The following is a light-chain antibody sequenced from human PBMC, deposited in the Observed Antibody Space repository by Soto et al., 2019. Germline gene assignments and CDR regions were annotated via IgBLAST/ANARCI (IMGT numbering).Light chain of an antibody. V-gene: IGKV3-11*01. CDR3: QQRSNWPPIT. CDR1: QSISSY. CDR2: DAS. J-gene: IGKJ5*01. Sequence: ETVLTQSPATLSLSPGERATLSCRASQSISSYLAWYQQKPGQAPRLLIYDASNRATGIPARYSGSQSGTDFTLTISRLEPEDFAVYFCQQRSNWPPITFGQGTRLEI.